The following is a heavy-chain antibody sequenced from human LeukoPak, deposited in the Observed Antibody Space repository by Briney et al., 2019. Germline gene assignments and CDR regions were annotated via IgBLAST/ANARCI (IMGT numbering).Heavy chain of an antibody. CDR1: GYTFTRYY. CDR2: INPNSGGT. Sequence: ASVKVSCKASGYTFTRYYMHWVRQAPGQGLEWMGWINPNSGGTNYAQKFQGRVTMTRDTSISTAYMELSRLRSDDTAVYYCARDLGWELLRDWFDPWGQGTLVTVSS. J-gene: IGHJ5*02. CDR3: ARDLGWELLRDWFDP. D-gene: IGHD1-26*01. V-gene: IGHV1-2*02.